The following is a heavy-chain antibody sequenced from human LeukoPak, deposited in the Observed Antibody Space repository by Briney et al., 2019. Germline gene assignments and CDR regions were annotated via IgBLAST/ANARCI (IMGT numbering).Heavy chain of an antibody. CDR2: IYHTGST. V-gene: IGHV4-59*02. J-gene: IGHJ4*02. D-gene: IGHD7-27*01. CDR3: ASRKLGNDY. CDR1: GGSVSDYY. Sequence: SETLSLTCTISGGSVSDYYWSWIRQSPGEGLEWIGYIYHTGSTSYSPSLKSRVTISADTSQNQFSLKLSSVTAADTAVYYCASRKLGNDYWGQGTLVTVSS.